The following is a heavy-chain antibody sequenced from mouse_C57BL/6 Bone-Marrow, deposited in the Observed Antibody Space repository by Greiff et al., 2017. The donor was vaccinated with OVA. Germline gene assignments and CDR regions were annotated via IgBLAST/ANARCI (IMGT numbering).Heavy chain of an antibody. Sequence: VKLQESGPGLVQPSQSLSITCTVSGFSLTSYGVHWVRQSPGKGLEWLGVIWSGGSTDYNAAFISRPSISKDNSKSQVFFKMNSLQADDTAIYYCARGGSNYVDYAIDYWGQGTSVTVSS. CDR2: IWSGGST. V-gene: IGHV2-2*01. D-gene: IGHD2-5*01. CDR1: GFSLTSYG. CDR3: ARGGSNYVDYAIDY. J-gene: IGHJ4*01.